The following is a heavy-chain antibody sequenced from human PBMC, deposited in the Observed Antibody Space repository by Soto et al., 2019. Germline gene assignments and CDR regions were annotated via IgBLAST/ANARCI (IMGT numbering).Heavy chain of an antibody. J-gene: IGHJ6*02. CDR1: GFTFSSYA. Sequence: GGSLRLSCAASGFTFSSYAMSWVRQAPGKGLEWVSAISGSGGSTYYADSVKGRFTISRDNSKNTLYLQMNSLRAEDTAVYYCAKVPDLARYYYYYGMDVWGQGTTVTVSS. CDR3: AKVPDLARYYYYYGMDV. CDR2: ISGSGGST. V-gene: IGHV3-23*01.